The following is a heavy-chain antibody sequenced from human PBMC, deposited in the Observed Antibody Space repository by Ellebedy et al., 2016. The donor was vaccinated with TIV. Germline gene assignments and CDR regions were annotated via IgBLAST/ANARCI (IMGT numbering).Heavy chain of an antibody. CDR1: GYTFTSYY. J-gene: IGHJ4*02. Sequence: ASVKVSXXASGYTFTSYYMHWVRQAPGQGLEWMGIINPSGGSTSYAQKFQGRVTMTRDTSTSTVYMELSSLRSEDTAVYYCARELNHYGSGSSYFDYWGQGTLVTVSS. D-gene: IGHD3-10*01. V-gene: IGHV1-46*01. CDR2: INPSGGST. CDR3: ARELNHYGSGSSYFDY.